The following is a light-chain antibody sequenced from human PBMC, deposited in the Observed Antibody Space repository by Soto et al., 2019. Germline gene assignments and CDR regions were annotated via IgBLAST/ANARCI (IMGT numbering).Light chain of an antibody. J-gene: IGKJ1*01. V-gene: IGKV3-15*01. CDR3: QQYNNWPQT. CDR2: GAS. Sequence: EIVVTQSTATLSVSPGERATLSCRASQSVSSNLAWYQQKPGQAPRLLIYGASTRATGIPARFSGSGSGTEFTLTISSLQSEDFAVYYCQQYNNWPQTFGQGTKV. CDR1: QSVSSN.